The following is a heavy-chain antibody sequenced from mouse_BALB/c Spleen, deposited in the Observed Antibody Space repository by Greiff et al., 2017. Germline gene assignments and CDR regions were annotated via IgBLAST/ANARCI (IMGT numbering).Heavy chain of an antibody. V-gene: IGHV5-6*01. CDR3: ARQGTGTEGGY. Sequence: VQGVESGGDLVKPGGSLKLSCAASGFTFSSYGMSWVRQTPDKRLEWVATISSGGSYTYYPDSVKGRFTISRDNAKNTLYLQMSSLKSEDTAMYYCARQGTGTEGGYWGQGTTLTVSS. D-gene: IGHD4-1*01. J-gene: IGHJ2*01. CDR1: GFTFSSYG. CDR2: ISSGGSYT.